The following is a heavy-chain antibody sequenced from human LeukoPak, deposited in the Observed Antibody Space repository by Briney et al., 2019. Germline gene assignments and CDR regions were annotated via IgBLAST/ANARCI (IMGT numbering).Heavy chain of an antibody. CDR3: ARDPPYYYGSGTTSPDFDY. Sequence: GGSLRLSCAASGFTFSDYYMSWIRQAPGKGLEWVSYISSSGSTIYYADSVKGRFTISRDNAKNSLYLQMNSLRAEDTAVYYCARDPPYYYGSGTTSPDFDYWGQGTLVTVSS. CDR1: GFTFSDYY. D-gene: IGHD3-10*01. J-gene: IGHJ4*02. CDR2: ISSSGSTI. V-gene: IGHV3-11*01.